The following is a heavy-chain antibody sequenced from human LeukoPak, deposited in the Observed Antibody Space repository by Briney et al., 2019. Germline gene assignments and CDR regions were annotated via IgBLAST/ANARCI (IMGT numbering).Heavy chain of an antibody. J-gene: IGHJ4*02. CDR1: GFTFSSYG. CDR3: AKDLGDTAMAPSGY. D-gene: IGHD5-18*01. CDR2: ISGSGGST. V-gene: IGHV3-23*01. Sequence: PGGTLRLSCAASGFTFSSYGMSWVRQAPGKGLEGVSAISGSGGSTYYADSVKGRFTISRDNSKNTLYLQMNSLRAEDTAVYYCAKDLGDTAMAPSGYWGQGTLVTVSS.